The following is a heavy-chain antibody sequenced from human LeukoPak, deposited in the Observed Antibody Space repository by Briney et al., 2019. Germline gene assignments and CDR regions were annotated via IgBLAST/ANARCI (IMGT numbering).Heavy chain of an antibody. Sequence: GGSLRLSCAASGFTVSSNYMSWVRQAPGKGLEWVSGISWNSGSIGYADSVKGRFTISRDNAKNSLYLQMNSLRAEDTALYYCAKDIRYYDILTGYSYAFDIWGQGTMVTVSS. V-gene: IGHV3-9*01. D-gene: IGHD3-9*01. CDR1: GFTVSSNY. CDR2: ISWNSGSI. CDR3: AKDIRYYDILTGYSYAFDI. J-gene: IGHJ3*02.